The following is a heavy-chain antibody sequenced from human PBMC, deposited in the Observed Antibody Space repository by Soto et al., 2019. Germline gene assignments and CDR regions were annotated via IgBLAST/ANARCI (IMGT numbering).Heavy chain of an antibody. CDR2: IRSSSSTI. CDR1: GFTFSSYS. D-gene: IGHD1-26*01. J-gene: IGHJ6*02. V-gene: IGHV3-48*02. CDR3: ARDREGAQYGLDV. Sequence: EVQLVESGGGLVQPGGSLRLSCAASGFTFSSYSMNWVRQAPGKGLEWVSYIRSSSSTISYVDSVKGRFTISRDNAKNSLYLQMNSLRDEYTAVYYCARDREGAQYGLDVWGQGTTVTVSS.